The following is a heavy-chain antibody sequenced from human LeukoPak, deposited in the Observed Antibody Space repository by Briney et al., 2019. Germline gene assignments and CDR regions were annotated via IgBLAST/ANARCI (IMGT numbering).Heavy chain of an antibody. CDR3: ARNRAGSSGWYGYYHYYGMDV. V-gene: IGHV1-69*13. CDR2: IIPIFGTA. CDR1: GYTFTSYA. D-gene: IGHD6-19*01. J-gene: IGHJ6*02. Sequence: SVKVSCKASGYTFTSYAISWVRQAPGQGLEWMGGIIPIFGTANYAQKFQGRVTITADESTSTAYMELSSLRSEDTAVYYCARNRAGSSGWYGYYHYYGMDVWGQGTTVTVSS.